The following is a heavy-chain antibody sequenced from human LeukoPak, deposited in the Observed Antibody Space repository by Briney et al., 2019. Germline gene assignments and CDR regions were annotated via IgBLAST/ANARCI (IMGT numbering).Heavy chain of an antibody. V-gene: IGHV3-30*04. Sequence: PGGSLRLSCVVSGFNFDNFAMHWVRQPLGKGLEWVAVISHDGRTKYYADSMKGRITISRDNSKNTLFLQMNNLRSEDTAVYFCARPGPPGDGYNPPDHWGQGTLVTVSS. CDR1: GFNFDNFA. D-gene: IGHD5-24*01. CDR3: ARPGPPGDGYNPPDH. CDR2: ISHDGRTK. J-gene: IGHJ4*02.